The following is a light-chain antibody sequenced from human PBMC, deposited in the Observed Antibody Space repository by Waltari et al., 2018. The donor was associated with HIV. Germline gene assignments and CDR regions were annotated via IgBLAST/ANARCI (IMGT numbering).Light chain of an antibody. CDR1: SSNIGSNF. CDR2: RND. CDR3: ASWDDSLSGLV. Sequence: QSVLTQPPSASGTPGPRVTISCSGSSSNIGSNFVYWFQQLPGTAPKLLIYRNDKRPSGVPDRFSGSKSGPSASLAISGLRSEDDADYYCASWDDSLSGLVFGGGTNLTVL. J-gene: IGLJ2*01. V-gene: IGLV1-47*01.